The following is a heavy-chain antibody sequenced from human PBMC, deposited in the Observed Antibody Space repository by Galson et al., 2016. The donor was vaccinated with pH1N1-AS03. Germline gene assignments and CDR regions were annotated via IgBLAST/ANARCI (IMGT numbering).Heavy chain of an antibody. Sequence: SVKVSCKASGGTFSNYAISWVRQAPGQGLEWLGGFIPVFNTVKYEQTFQGRVTITTDESTSTAYMEVRSLRSEDTAVYYCAGRQNGRHYDFWSGARGFDSWGQGTLVTVSS. CDR3: AGRQNGRHYDFWSGARGFDS. CDR2: FIPVFNTV. CDR1: GGTFSNYA. D-gene: IGHD3-3*01. V-gene: IGHV1-69*05. J-gene: IGHJ4*02.